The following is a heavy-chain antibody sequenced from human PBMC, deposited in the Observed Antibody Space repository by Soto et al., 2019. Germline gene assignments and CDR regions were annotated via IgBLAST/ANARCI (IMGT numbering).Heavy chain of an antibody. V-gene: IGHV4-30-4*01. CDR2: IHYRGST. J-gene: IGHJ4*02. D-gene: IGHD3-22*01. CDR1: GGSISTADYY. Sequence: QVQLHESGPGLVRPSQTLSLTCNVSGGSISTADYYWSWIRQPPGKGLEWIGYIHYRGSTYYNPSLESRVAISMDTSKNQFSLNLTSVTAADTAVYFCVSDYDSGGYICYWGQGTLVTVSS. CDR3: VSDYDSGGYICY.